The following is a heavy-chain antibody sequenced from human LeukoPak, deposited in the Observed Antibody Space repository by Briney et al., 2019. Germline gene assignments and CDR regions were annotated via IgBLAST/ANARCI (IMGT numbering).Heavy chain of an antibody. D-gene: IGHD3-3*01. J-gene: IGHJ4*02. V-gene: IGHV4-39*01. CDR3: ARLPYYDFWSGYWAPDY. CDR2: IYYSGST. Sequence: MASETLSLTCAVYGGSFSGYYWGWIRQPPGKGLEWIGSIYYSGSTYYNPSLKSRVTISVDTSKNQFSLKLSSVTAADTAVYYCARLPYYDFWSGYWAPDYWGQGTLVTVSS. CDR1: GGSFSGYY.